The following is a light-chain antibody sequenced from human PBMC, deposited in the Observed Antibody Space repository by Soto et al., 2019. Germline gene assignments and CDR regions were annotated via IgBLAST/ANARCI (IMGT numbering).Light chain of an antibody. V-gene: IGLV1-40*01. J-gene: IGLJ2*01. CDR1: RSNIGAGFD. CDR3: QPYDGSLSGPVV. CDR2: DNN. Sequence: QSVLTQPPSVSGAPGQRVTISCTGTRSNIGAGFDVHWYQQLPGTAPKLLIYDNNNRPSGVPDRFSGSKSGTSASLAITGLQSEDEADYYCQPYDGSLSGPVVFGGGTKLTVL.